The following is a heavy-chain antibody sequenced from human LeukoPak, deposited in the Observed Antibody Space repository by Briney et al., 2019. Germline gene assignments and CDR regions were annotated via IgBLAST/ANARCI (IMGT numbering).Heavy chain of an antibody. V-gene: IGHV5-51*01. CDR2: IYPGDSDT. J-gene: IGHJ4*02. CDR3: AGSGNYGEYVL. Sequence: GESLKISCKGSGYTFRIYWIAWVRQMPGKGLEWMGTIYPGDSDTRYSPSFQGQVTISADESVSTAYLQWSSLKASDTAIYYCAGSGNYGEYVLWGQGTLVTVSS. D-gene: IGHD4-17*01. CDR1: GYTFRIYW.